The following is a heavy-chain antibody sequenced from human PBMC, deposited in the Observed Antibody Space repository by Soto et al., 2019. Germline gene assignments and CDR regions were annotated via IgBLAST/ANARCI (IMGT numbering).Heavy chain of an antibody. CDR1: GYTFTSYG. CDR3: ERDLARGYYDSSGYCDY. V-gene: IGHV1-18*01. Sequence: QVQLVQSGDEVKKPGASVKVSCKASGYTFTSYGISWVRQAPGQGLEWIGWISAYNGNTNYAQKLQGRVTMTTDASASTAYMELRSLSSDDAGVYYCERDLARGYYDSSGYCDYWGQGTLVTVSS. J-gene: IGHJ4*02. CDR2: ISAYNGNT. D-gene: IGHD3-22*01.